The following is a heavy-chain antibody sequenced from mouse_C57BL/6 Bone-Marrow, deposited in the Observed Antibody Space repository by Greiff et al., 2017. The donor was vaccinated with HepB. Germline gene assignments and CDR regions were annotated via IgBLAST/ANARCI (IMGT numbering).Heavy chain of an antibody. Sequence: EVKLVESGPGLAKPSQTLSLTCSVTGYSITSDYWNWIRKFPGNKLEYMGYISYSGSTYYNPSLKSRISITRDTSKNQYYLQLNSVTTEDTATYYCARYLARGGWYFDVWGTGTTVTVSS. CDR1: GYSITSDY. J-gene: IGHJ1*03. CDR2: ISYSGST. V-gene: IGHV3-8*01. CDR3: ARYLARGGWYFDV. D-gene: IGHD3-3*01.